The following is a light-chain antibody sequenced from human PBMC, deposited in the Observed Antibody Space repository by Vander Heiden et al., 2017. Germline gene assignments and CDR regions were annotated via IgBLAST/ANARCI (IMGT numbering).Light chain of an antibody. Sequence: ESVLTQSPARLPVSPGERATLSCRASQSVNNNLAWYQQKPGQAPRLLIYEASTRVTGIPGRFSGSGSGTEFTLSISSLQSEDCAVYYCQQYNNWPPWTFGQGTKVEVK. CDR2: EAS. J-gene: IGKJ1*01. CDR1: QSVNNN. CDR3: QQYNNWPPWT. V-gene: IGKV3-15*01.